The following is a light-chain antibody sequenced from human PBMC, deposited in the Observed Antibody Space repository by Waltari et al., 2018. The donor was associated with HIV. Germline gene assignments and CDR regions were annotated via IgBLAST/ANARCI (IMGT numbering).Light chain of an antibody. J-gene: IGLJ2*01. Sequence: QSALTQPASVSGSPGQSITISCTGTSSDIGGYAYVSWYQQHPGKAPKLLIYGVSSRPSVVSHRFSGSRSGNTASLTISALQADDEAHYYCSAYTTYSPLAVFGGGTKLTVL. CDR2: GVS. V-gene: IGLV2-14*01. CDR1: SSDIGGYAY. CDR3: SAYTTYSPLAV.